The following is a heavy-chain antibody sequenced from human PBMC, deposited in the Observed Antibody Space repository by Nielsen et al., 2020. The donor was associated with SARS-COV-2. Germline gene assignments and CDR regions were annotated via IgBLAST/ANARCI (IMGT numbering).Heavy chain of an antibody. Sequence: GESLKISCAASGFTFSRHWMHWVRQAPGKGLVWVSRINSDGSSTTYADSVKGRFTISRDNAKNSLYLQMNSLRAEDTALYYCARDPTLYYDSSGYYIGYFDYWGQGTLVTVSS. CDR3: ARDPTLYYDSSGYYIGYFDY. D-gene: IGHD3-22*01. J-gene: IGHJ4*02. CDR2: INSDGSST. CDR1: GFTFSRHW. V-gene: IGHV3-74*01.